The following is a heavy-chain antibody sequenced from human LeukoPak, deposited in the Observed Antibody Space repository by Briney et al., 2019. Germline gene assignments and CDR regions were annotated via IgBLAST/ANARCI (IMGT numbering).Heavy chain of an antibody. CDR1: GGSISSYY. CDR2: IYTSGST. CDR3: ARLPHYYDSSGYYDYFDY. D-gene: IGHD3-22*01. Sequence: PSETLSLTCTVSGGSISSYYWSWIRQPAGKGLEWIGRIYTSGSTNYNPSLKSRVTMSVDTSKNQFSLKLSSVTAADTAVYYCARLPHYYDSSGYYDYFDYWGQGTLVTVSS. V-gene: IGHV4-4*07. J-gene: IGHJ4*02.